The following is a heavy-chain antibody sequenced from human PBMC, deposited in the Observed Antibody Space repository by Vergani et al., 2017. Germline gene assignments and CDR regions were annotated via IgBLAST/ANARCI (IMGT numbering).Heavy chain of an antibody. Sequence: QVQLVQSGAEVKKPGSSVKVSCKASGGTFSSYAISWVRQAPGQGLEWMGGIIPIFGTANYAQKLQGRVTMTTDTSTSTAYMELRSLRSDDTAVYYCARVQVLRYFDWLSHTNGFDYWGQGTLVTVSS. CDR2: IIPIFGTA. CDR3: ARVQVLRYFDWLSHTNGFDY. J-gene: IGHJ4*02. V-gene: IGHV1-69*06. CDR1: GGTFSSYA. D-gene: IGHD3-9*01.